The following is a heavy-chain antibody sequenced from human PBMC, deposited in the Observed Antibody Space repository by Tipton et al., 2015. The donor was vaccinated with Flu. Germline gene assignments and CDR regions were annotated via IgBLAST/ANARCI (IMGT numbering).Heavy chain of an antibody. J-gene: IGHJ4*02. CDR1: GGSISSYY. V-gene: IGHV4-59*08. D-gene: IGHD5-24*01. CDR3: ARGEITRWLFDY. Sequence: TLSLTCTVSGGSISSYYWSWIRQPPGKGLEWIGYIYYSGSTNYNPSLKSRVTISVDTSKNQFSLKLSSVTAADTAVYYCARGEITRWLFDYWGQGTLVTVSS. CDR2: IYYSGST.